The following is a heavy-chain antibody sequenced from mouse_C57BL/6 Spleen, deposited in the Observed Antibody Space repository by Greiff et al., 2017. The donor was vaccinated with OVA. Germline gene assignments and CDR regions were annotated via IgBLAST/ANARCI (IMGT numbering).Heavy chain of an antibody. J-gene: IGHJ4*01. CDR1: GYSFTDYN. Sequence: VQLQQSGPELVKPGASVKISCKASGYSFTDYNMNWVKQSNGRSLEWLGVINPNYGTTSYNQKFKGKATVTVDKTSSTAYMQLNSLTSEDSSVCYCARNYLYAMDYWGQGTSVTVSS. CDR2: INPNYGTT. D-gene: IGHD5-5*01. V-gene: IGHV1-39*01. CDR3: ARNYLYAMDY.